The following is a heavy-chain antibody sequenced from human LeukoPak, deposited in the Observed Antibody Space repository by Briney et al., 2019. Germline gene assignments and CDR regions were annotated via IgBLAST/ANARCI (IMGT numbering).Heavy chain of an antibody. D-gene: IGHD3-22*01. CDR3: AKVGDYYDSSGYYYVN. V-gene: IGHV3-23*01. CDR2: ITGSGGST. Sequence: GGSLRLSCVASGVTLSNYAMSWVRQAPGKGLEWVSAITGSGGSTFYADSVKGRFTISRDNSKNTLYLQMSSLRAEDTAVYYCAKVGDYYDSSGYYYVNWGQGTLVTVSS. CDR1: GVTLSNYA. J-gene: IGHJ4*02.